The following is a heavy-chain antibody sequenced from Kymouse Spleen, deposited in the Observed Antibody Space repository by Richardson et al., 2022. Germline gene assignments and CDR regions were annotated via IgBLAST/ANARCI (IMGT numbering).Heavy chain of an antibody. CDR3: TRHFITGTTAGMDV. J-gene: IGHJ6*02. V-gene: IGHV3-73*02. D-gene: IGHD1-7*01. CDR2: IRSKANSYAT. Sequence: EVQLVESGGGLVQPGGSLKLSCAASGFTFSGSAMHWVRQASGKGLEWVGRIRSKANSYATAYAASVKGRFTISRDDSKNTAYLQMNSLKTEDTAVYYCTRHFITGTTAGMDVWGQGTTVTVSS. CDR1: GFTFSGSA.